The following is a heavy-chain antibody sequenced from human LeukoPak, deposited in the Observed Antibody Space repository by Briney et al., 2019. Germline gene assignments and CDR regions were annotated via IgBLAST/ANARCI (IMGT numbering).Heavy chain of an antibody. CDR3: ARVVLEAAASDHFDY. D-gene: IGHD6-13*01. CDR1: GYTFTDYY. CDR2: INPDSGGP. Sequence: ASVKVSCKASGYTFTDYYMHWVRQAPGQGLEWMGWINPDSGGPNYAQKFQGRVTMTRDTSISTAYMELSRLRSDDTAVYYCARVVLEAAASDHFDYWGQGTLVTVSS. J-gene: IGHJ4*02. V-gene: IGHV1-2*02.